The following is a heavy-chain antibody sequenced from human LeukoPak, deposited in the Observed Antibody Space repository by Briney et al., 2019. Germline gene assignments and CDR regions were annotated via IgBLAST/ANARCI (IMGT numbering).Heavy chain of an antibody. D-gene: IGHD3-3*01. CDR2: ISWNSGSI. CDR1: GFTFDDYA. CDR3: AKAIRSDFWSGYYFDY. Sequence: GRSLRLSCAASGFTFDDYAMHWVRQAPGKGLEWFSGISWNSGSIGYADSVKGRFTISRDNAKNSLYLQMNSLRAEDMALYYCAKAIRSDFWSGYYFDYWGQGTLVTVSS. J-gene: IGHJ4*02. V-gene: IGHV3-9*03.